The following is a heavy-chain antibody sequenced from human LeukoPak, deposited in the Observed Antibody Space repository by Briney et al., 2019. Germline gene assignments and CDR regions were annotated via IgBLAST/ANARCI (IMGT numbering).Heavy chain of an antibody. CDR1: GGSISSYY. CDR3: ARGVATNMGYWFDP. CDR2: IYYSGST. J-gene: IGHJ5*02. V-gene: IGHV4-59*08. D-gene: IGHD5-12*01. Sequence: ASETLSLTCTVSGGSISSYYWSWIRQPPGKGLEWIGYIYYSGSTNYNPSLKSRVTISVDTSKNQFSLKLSSVTAADTAVYYCARGVATNMGYWFDPWGQGTLVTVSS.